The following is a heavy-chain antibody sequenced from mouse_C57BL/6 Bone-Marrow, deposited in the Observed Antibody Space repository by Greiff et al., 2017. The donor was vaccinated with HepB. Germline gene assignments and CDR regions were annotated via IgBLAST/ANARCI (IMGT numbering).Heavy chain of an antibody. J-gene: IGHJ4*01. D-gene: IGHD1-1*01. Sequence: EVKVVESGGGLVQSGRSLRLSCATSGFTFSDFYMEWVRQAPGKGLEWIAASRNKANDYTTEYSASVKGRFIVSRDTSQSILYLQMNALRAEDTAIYYCARDGDYGGLYYAMDYWGQGTSVTVSS. CDR3: ARDGDYGGLYYAMDY. V-gene: IGHV7-1*01. CDR2: SRNKANDYTT. CDR1: GFTFSDFY.